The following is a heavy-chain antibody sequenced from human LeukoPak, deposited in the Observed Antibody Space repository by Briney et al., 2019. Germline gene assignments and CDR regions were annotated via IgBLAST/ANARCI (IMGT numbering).Heavy chain of an antibody. D-gene: IGHD2-8*02. Sequence: GGSLRLSCADSGFTFRAYVMHWVRQAPGKGLECVAVISIDGTDKYYADSVKGRFSISRDNSKNTLYLQMSSLRTEDTAVYYCARDGGYTGGWTYGAGDFWGQGALVTVSS. J-gene: IGHJ4*02. CDR3: ARDGGYTGGWTYGAGDF. CDR1: GFTFRAYV. CDR2: ISIDGTDK. V-gene: IGHV3-30*14.